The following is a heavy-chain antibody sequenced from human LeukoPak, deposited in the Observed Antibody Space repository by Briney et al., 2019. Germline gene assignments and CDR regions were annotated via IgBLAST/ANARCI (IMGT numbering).Heavy chain of an antibody. CDR3: ARSFLGGWYYFDY. CDR1: GGSINNYY. J-gene: IGHJ4*02. CDR2: IYYSGST. V-gene: IGHV4-59*12. Sequence: SETLSLTCTVSGGSINNYYWSWIRQPPGMGLEWIGYIYYSGSTNYNPSLKSRVTISVDTSKNQFSLKLSSVTAADTAVYYCARSFLGGWYYFDYWGQGTLVTVSS. D-gene: IGHD6-19*01.